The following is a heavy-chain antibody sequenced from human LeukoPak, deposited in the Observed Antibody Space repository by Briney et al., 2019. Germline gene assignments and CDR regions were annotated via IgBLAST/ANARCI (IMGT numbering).Heavy chain of an antibody. V-gene: IGHV7-4-1*02. Sequence: ASVKVSCKASGYSFNSQGMNWVRQAPGQGLEWMGWINTNTGNPTYAQGFTGRFVFSLDTSVSTAYLQITSLKAEDTAVYYCARGTYSYGFGEEYYFDYWGQGTLVTVSS. CDR3: ARGTYSYGFGEEYYFDY. D-gene: IGHD5-18*01. J-gene: IGHJ4*02. CDR2: INTNTGNP. CDR1: GYSFNSQG.